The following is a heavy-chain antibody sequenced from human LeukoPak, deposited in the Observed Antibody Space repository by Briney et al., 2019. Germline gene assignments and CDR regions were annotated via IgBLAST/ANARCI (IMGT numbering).Heavy chain of an antibody. CDR3: ARGPNSNWSGLDF. CDR1: GFSFSGHW. V-gene: IGHV3-74*01. CDR2: ISPTGSTT. D-gene: IGHD6-6*01. J-gene: IGHJ4*02. Sequence: GGSLRPSCTASGFSFSGHWMHWARQLPGKGLVWVSRISPTGSTTSYADSVKGRFTVSRDNARNTLYLQVNNLRAEDTAVYYCARGPNSNWSGLDFWGQGTLLTVSS.